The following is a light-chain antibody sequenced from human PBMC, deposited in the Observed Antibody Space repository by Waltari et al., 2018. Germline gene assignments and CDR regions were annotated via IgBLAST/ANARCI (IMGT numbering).Light chain of an antibody. J-gene: IGKJ3*01. CDR2: KAS. CDR1: QSLSDW. Sequence: DIQMTQSPSTLSASVGDRVTITCRASQSLSDWLAWYQQKPGKAPKLLIYRASILEDELKASSLEDEVPLRFNGSGSGTEFTLTINSLQPDDFATYYCQHYTNYWGFTFGPGTKVDIK. V-gene: IGKV1-5*03. CDR3: QHYTNYWGFT.